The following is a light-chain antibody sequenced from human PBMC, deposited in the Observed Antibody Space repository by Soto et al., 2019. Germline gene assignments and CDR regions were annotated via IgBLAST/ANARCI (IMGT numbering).Light chain of an antibody. V-gene: IGKV3-15*01. Sequence: EKVMTQSPATLSVSPGERVTLSCRASQSVATNLAWYQQKPGQAPRLLISGAYIKATGIPDRFIGSGSGKESTLTINSLQSEVFAVYYCQHYNDLPLTFGQGTKVEIK. CDR1: QSVATN. CDR2: GAY. J-gene: IGKJ1*01. CDR3: QHYNDLPLT.